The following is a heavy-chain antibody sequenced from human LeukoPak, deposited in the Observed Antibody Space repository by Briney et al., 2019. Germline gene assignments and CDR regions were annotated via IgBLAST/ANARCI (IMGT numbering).Heavy chain of an antibody. J-gene: IGHJ4*02. CDR3: ARGFSATTTRGY. D-gene: IGHD4-17*01. CDR2: MNPNSGNT. Sequence: GASVKVSCKASGYTFTSYDINWVRQATGQGLEWMGLMNPNSGNTVYAQRFQGRVTMTRSTSMSTAYMELSNLRSDDTAVYFCARGFSATTTRGYWGQETLVTVS. CDR1: GYTFTSYD. V-gene: IGHV1-8*01.